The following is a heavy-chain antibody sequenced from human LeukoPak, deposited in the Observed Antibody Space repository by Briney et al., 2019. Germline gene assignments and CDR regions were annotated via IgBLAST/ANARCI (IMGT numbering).Heavy chain of an antibody. Sequence: SETLSLTCTVYPGSFSAHYWSWIRQPPGKGLEWIGEINHSGGTNYNPSLKSRVTISLDTSKNQSSLKLSSVTAAGTAIYYCARGLKLTVTNVLEFDYWGQGSLVTVSS. CDR2: INHSGGT. CDR1: PGSFSAHY. J-gene: IGHJ4*02. D-gene: IGHD4-17*01. V-gene: IGHV4-34*01. CDR3: ARGLKLTVTNVLEFDY.